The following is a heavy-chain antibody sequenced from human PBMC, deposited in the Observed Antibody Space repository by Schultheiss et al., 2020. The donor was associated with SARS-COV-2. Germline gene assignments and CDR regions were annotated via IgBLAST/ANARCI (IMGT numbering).Heavy chain of an antibody. CDR3: ARQITMVRGVWLDV. J-gene: IGHJ6*02. CDR2: IYHSGST. D-gene: IGHD3-10*01. V-gene: IGHV4-30-2*01. CDR1: GGSISSGGYS. Sequence: SQTLSLTCAVSGGSISSGGYSWSWIRQPPGKGLEWIGYIYHSGSTYYNPSLKSRVTISVDRSKNQFSLKLSSVTAADTAVYYCARQITMVRGVWLDVWGQGTTVTVSS.